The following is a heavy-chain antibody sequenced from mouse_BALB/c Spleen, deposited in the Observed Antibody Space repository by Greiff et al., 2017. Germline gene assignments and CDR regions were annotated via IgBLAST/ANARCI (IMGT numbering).Heavy chain of an antibody. CDR1: GFTFSSYT. CDR2: ISNGGGST. CDR3: ARHLDYYAMDY. Sequence: EVKLVESGGGLVQPGGSLKLSCAASGFTFSSYTMSWVRQTPEKRLEWVAYISNGGGSTYYPDTVKGRFTISRDNAKNTLYLQMSSLKSEDTAMYYCARHLDYYAMDYWGQGTSVTVSS. J-gene: IGHJ4*01. V-gene: IGHV5-12-2*01.